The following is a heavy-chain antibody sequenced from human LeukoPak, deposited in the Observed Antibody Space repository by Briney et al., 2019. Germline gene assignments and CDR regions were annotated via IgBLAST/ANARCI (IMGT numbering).Heavy chain of an antibody. Sequence: PSETLPLTCSVSGYSISSGYYWGWIRQPPGKGLEWIGYIYYSGSTNYNPSLKSRVNISVDTSKNQFSLKLSSVTAADTAVYYCASYVHWGQGTLVTVSS. D-gene: IGHD3-16*01. J-gene: IGHJ4*02. CDR3: ASYVH. CDR1: GYSISSGYY. V-gene: IGHV4-61*01. CDR2: IYYSGST.